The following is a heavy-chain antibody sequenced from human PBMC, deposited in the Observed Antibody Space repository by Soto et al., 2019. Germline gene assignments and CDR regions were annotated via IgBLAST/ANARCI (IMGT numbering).Heavy chain of an antibody. CDR1: GFTFTNAW. Sequence: EVQLVESGGGLVTPGGSLRLSCTGSGFTFTNAWLHWVLQAPGKGLEWVGRVKSKTAGGATDYGEPVKGRFTVSRDDSKTTWSLQMNSLKTEDTALYYCTTGLGRAFEIGGQGTVVTVSS. V-gene: IGHV3-15*01. D-gene: IGHD1-26*01. J-gene: IGHJ3*02. CDR3: TTGLGRAFEI. CDR2: VKSKTAGGAT.